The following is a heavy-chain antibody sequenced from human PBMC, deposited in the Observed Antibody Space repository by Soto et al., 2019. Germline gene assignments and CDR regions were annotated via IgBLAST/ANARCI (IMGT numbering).Heavy chain of an antibody. CDR3: AKASDRIQLWSHHFDY. Sequence: PGGSLRLSCAASGFTFSSYGMHWVRQAPGKGLEWVAVISYDGSNKYYADSVKGRFTISRDNSKNTLYLQMNSLRAEDTAVYYCAKASDRIQLWSHHFDYWGQGTLVTVYS. J-gene: IGHJ4*02. CDR2: ISYDGSNK. V-gene: IGHV3-30*18. D-gene: IGHD5-18*01. CDR1: GFTFSSYG.